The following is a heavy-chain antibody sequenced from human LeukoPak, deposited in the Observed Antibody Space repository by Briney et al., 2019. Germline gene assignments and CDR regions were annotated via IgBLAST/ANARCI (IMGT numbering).Heavy chain of an antibody. CDR2: INPNSGGT. Sequence: GASVKVSRKASGYTFTGYYMHWVRQAPGQGLEWMGWINPNSGGTNYAQKFQGRVTMTRDTSISTAYMELRSLRSDDTAVYYCARVHYYYDSSGYYASFGPFDYWGQGTLVTVSS. D-gene: IGHD3-22*01. V-gene: IGHV1-2*02. J-gene: IGHJ4*02. CDR3: ARVHYYYDSSGYYASFGPFDY. CDR1: GYTFTGYY.